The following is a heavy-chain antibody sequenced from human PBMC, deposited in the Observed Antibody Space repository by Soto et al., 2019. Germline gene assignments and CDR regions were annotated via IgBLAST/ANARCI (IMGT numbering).Heavy chain of an antibody. J-gene: IGHJ4*02. Sequence: GALRLSCAASGFTFSSYAMSWVRQAPGKGLEWVSAISGSGGSTYYADSVKGRFTISRDNSKNTLYLQMNSLRAEDTAVYYCAKDKGDIPYYFDYWGQGTLVTVSS. V-gene: IGHV3-23*01. CDR2: ISGSGGST. D-gene: IGHD3-9*01. CDR1: GFTFSSYA. CDR3: AKDKGDIPYYFDY.